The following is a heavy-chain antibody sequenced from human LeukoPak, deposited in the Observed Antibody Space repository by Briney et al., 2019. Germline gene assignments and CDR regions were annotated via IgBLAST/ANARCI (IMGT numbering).Heavy chain of an antibody. CDR1: GGTFSSYA. V-gene: IGHV1-69*04. CDR3: ASSAYGSGSSDYYYYYGMDV. J-gene: IGHJ6*02. CDR2: IIPILGIA. D-gene: IGHD3-10*01. Sequence: SVKVSCKASGGTFSSYAISWVRQAPGQGLEWMGRIIPILGIANYAQKFQGRVTITADKSTSTAYMELSSLRSEDTAVYYCASSAYGSGSSDYYYYYGMDVWGQGTTVTVSS.